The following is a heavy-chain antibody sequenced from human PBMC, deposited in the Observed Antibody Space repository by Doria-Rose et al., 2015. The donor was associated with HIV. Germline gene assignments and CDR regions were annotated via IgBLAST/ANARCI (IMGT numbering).Heavy chain of an antibody. D-gene: IGHD6-13*01. V-gene: IGHV2-26*01. CDR2: IVSYDVR. CDR3: ARIKSSRWYHKYYFDF. J-gene: IGHJ4*02. Sequence: SGPVLVKPTETLTLTCTVSGVSLSSPGMGVSRIRQPPGKALEWLANIVSYDVRSYKTSLKSRLTISRGTSKGQVVLTMTDMDPVDTATYYCARIKSSRWYHKYYFDFWGQGTLVIVSA. CDR1: GVSLSSPGMG.